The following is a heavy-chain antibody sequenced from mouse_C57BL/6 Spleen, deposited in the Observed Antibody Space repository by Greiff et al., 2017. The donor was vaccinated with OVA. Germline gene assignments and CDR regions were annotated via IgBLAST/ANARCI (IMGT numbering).Heavy chain of an antibody. V-gene: IGHV14-2*01. CDR1: GFNIKDYY. D-gene: IGHD2-2*01. J-gene: IGHJ4*01. Sequence: EVQLQQSGAELVKPGASVKLSCTASGFNIKDYYMHWVKQRTEQGLEWIGRIDPEDGETKYDPKFQGKATITADTYSNTAYLQLSSLASEETAVYYCARGEYGYDVCYAMYYWGQGTSVTVSS. CDR2: IDPEDGET. CDR3: ARGEYGYDVCYAMYY.